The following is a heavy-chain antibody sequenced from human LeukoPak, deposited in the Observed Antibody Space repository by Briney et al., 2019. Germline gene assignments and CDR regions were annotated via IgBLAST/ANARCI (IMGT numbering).Heavy chain of an antibody. Sequence: GGSLRLSCAASGFTFSSYWMHWVRQAPGKGLVWVSRINSDGSSTSYADSVKGRFTISRDNAKNTPYLQMNSLRAEDTAVYYCARDGYYDSSGYWFDYWGQGTLVTVSS. CDR3: ARDGYYDSSGYWFDY. J-gene: IGHJ4*02. CDR1: GFTFSSYW. D-gene: IGHD3-22*01. V-gene: IGHV3-74*01. CDR2: INSDGSST.